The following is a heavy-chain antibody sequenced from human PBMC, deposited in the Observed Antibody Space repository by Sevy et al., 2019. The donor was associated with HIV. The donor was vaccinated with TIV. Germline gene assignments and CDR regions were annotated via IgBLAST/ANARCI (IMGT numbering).Heavy chain of an antibody. J-gene: IGHJ3*02. Sequence: GGSLRLSCAASGFTFDDYAMHWVRQAPGKGLEWVSGISWNSGSMGYADSVKGRFTISRDNAKNSLYLQMNSLRAEDAALYYCAKARYCTNGVCYEHAFDIWGQGTMVTVSS. CDR3: AKARYCTNGVCYEHAFDI. CDR1: GFTFDDYA. V-gene: IGHV3-9*01. CDR2: ISWNSGSM. D-gene: IGHD2-8*01.